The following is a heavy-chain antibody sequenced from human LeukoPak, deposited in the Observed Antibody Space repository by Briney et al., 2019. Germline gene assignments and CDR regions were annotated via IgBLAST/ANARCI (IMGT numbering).Heavy chain of an antibody. J-gene: IGHJ4*02. V-gene: IGHV3-48*01. CDR1: GFTFSSYS. D-gene: IGHD5-18*01. Sequence: GGSLRLSCAASGFTFSSYSMNWVRQAPGKGLEWVSYISSSSSSTIYYADSVKGRFTISRDNAKNSLYLQMNSLRAEDTAVYYCARGGSEQLWLQWGYYFDYWGQGTLVTVSS. CDR3: ARGGSEQLWLQWGYYFDY. CDR2: ISSSSSSTI.